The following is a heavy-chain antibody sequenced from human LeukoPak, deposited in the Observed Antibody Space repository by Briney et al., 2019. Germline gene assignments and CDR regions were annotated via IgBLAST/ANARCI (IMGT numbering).Heavy chain of an antibody. V-gene: IGHV4-31*03. CDR2: IYYSGSA. Sequence: SQTLSLTCTVSGGSISSGGYYWSWIRQHPGKGLEWIGYIYYSGSAYYNPSLKSRVTISVDTSENQFSLKLSSVTAADTAVYYCVRGCSAGSCYGEYWGQGTLVTVSS. CDR3: VRGCSAGSCYGEY. J-gene: IGHJ4*02. CDR1: GGSISSGGYY. D-gene: IGHD2-15*01.